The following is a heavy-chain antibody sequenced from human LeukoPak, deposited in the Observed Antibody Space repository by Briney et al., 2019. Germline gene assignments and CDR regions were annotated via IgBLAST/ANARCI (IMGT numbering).Heavy chain of an antibody. CDR2: INAGHGNT. Sequence: ASVKVSCKASGYTFTTYGISWVRQAPEQGLEWMGWINAGHGNTKYSQKFQGRVTITRDTSATTAYMELSSLRSEDTAVYYCARDQFYGDNPFDYWGQGTLVTVSS. CDR1: GYTFTTYG. CDR3: ARDQFYGDNPFDY. D-gene: IGHD4-17*01. J-gene: IGHJ4*02. V-gene: IGHV1-3*01.